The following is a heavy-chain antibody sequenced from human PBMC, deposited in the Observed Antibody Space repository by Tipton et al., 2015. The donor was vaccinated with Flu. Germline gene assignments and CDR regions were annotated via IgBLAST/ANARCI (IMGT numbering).Heavy chain of an antibody. V-gene: IGHV3-11*01. Sequence: GSLRLSCAASGFTFSDDYMSWIRQAPGKGLEWVSHISSSGSTINYADSVKGRFTISRDNAKNSLYLQMNSLRAEDTAVYYCARDRPPSITVLGEITDYFGMDVWGQGTTVTVSS. CDR1: GFTFSDDY. J-gene: IGHJ6*02. D-gene: IGHD3-3*01. CDR3: ARDRPPSITVLGEITDYFGMDV. CDR2: ISSSGSTI.